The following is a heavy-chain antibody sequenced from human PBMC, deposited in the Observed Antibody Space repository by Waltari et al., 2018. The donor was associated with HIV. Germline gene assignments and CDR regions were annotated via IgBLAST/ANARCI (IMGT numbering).Heavy chain of an antibody. J-gene: IGHJ4*02. CDR1: GGSISSGSYY. CDR3: ARLPYSGSYYFDY. D-gene: IGHD1-26*01. Sequence: QVQLQESGPGLVKPSQTLYLTCTVPGGSISSGSYYLSWIRQPAGKGLEWIGRIYTSGSTNYNPSLKSRVTISVDTSKNQFSLKLSSVTAADTAVYYCARLPYSGSYYFDYWGQGTLVTVSS. V-gene: IGHV4-61*02. CDR2: IYTSGST.